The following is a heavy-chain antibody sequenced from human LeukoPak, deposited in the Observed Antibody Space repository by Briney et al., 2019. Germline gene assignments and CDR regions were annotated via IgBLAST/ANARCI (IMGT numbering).Heavy chain of an antibody. CDR2: IIPIFGKG. Sequence: ASVKVSCKASGGTFSSYAISWVRQAPGQAREWMGGIIPIFGKGNYAQKFQGRVTITTDASTSTAYMELSSLRSEDTAVYYCARAADIVATLSALDYWGQGTLVTVSS. J-gene: IGHJ4*02. CDR3: ARAADIVATLSALDY. D-gene: IGHD5-12*01. CDR1: GGTFSSYA. V-gene: IGHV1-69*05.